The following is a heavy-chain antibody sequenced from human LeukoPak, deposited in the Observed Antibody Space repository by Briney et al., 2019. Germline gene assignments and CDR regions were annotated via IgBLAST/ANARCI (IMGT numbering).Heavy chain of an antibody. D-gene: IGHD3-3*01. J-gene: IGHJ4*02. Sequence: GGSLRLSCAASGFTFSSYSMNWVRQAPGKGLEWVSSISSSSSYIYYADSVKGRFTISRDNAKNSLYLQMNSLRAEDTAVYYCARDRSRSEYYQFYYFDYWGQGTLVTVSS. CDR2: ISSSSSYI. CDR3: ARDRSRSEYYQFYYFDY. CDR1: GFTFSSYS. V-gene: IGHV3-21*01.